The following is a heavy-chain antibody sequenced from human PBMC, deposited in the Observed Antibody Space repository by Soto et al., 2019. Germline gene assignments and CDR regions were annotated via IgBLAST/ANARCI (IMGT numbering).Heavy chain of an antibody. CDR3: ARDYYDSSGYYMVDY. V-gene: IGHV4-30-4*01. CDR1: GGSISSGDYY. J-gene: IGHJ4*02. CDR2: IYYSGST. D-gene: IGHD3-22*01. Sequence: SETLSLTCTVSGGSISSGDYYWSWIRQPPGKGLEWIGYIYYSGSTYYNPSLKSRVTISVDTSKNQFSLKLSSVTAADTAVYYCARDYYDSSGYYMVDYWGQGTLVTVSS.